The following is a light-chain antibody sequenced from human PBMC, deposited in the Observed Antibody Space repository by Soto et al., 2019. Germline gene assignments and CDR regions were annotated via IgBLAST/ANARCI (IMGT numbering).Light chain of an antibody. CDR3: HQRQSWPRT. Sequence: EIVLTQSPATLSSFPGDRVTLSCRASQYINTRLAWYQHRPGQAPRLLIYQTSIRAAGIPARFSASGSWTDFPLPHSGIQPEDFALYYCHQRQSWPRTFGQGTKVDI. V-gene: IGKV3-11*01. CDR1: QYINTR. J-gene: IGKJ1*01. CDR2: QTS.